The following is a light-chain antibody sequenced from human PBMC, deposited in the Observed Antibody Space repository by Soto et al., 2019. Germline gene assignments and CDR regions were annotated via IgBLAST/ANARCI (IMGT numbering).Light chain of an antibody. Sequence: EIVLTQSPATLSVSPGERATLSCRASQSVGNNFAWYQQKPGQAPRLLIFATSTRATGVPARFSGSGSGTEFTLTISILQSEDFAVYYCQQYGDWPPTFGGGAKVEIE. CDR3: QQYGDWPPT. V-gene: IGKV3-15*01. CDR1: QSVGNN. CDR2: ATS. J-gene: IGKJ4*01.